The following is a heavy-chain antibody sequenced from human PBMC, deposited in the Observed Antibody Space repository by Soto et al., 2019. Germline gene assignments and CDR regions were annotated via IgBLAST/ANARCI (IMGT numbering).Heavy chain of an antibody. D-gene: IGHD2-8*02. Sequence: GGSLRLSCAASGFTFSGSAMHWVRQASGEGLEWVGRIRSKTNNYATAYAASVKGRFTISRDDSKNTAYLQMNSLKTEDTAVYYCAKATATGGGAFDICGQGTMVTVSS. CDR2: IRSKTNNYAT. V-gene: IGHV3-73*01. J-gene: IGHJ3*02. CDR3: AKATATGGGAFDI. CDR1: GFTFSGSA.